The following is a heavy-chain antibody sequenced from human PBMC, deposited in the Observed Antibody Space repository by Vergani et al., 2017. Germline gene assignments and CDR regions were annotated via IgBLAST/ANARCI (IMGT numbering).Heavy chain of an antibody. D-gene: IGHD3-16*01. CDR2: IDRNYGVK. V-gene: IGHV3-9*01. CDR3: VKDNDDDADGPFDL. Sequence: VEAGGGLVPPGGSLRLSCTASGFTFQAFAFHWVRQVSGRGLEWVSGIDRNYGVKNGNSFEGRFSISRDNAKKAVFLQMNNLRHEDTALYFCVKDNDDDADGPFDLWGRGTLVTVSS. CDR1: GFTFQAFA. J-gene: IGHJ2*01.